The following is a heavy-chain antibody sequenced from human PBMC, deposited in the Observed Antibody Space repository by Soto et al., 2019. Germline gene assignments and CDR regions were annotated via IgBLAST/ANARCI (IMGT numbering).Heavy chain of an antibody. V-gene: IGHV4-34*01. J-gene: IGHJ5*02. CDR3: ARGCYYYDSSGYYGNWFDP. Sequence: QVQLQQWGAGLLKPSETLSLTCAVYGGSFSGYYWSWIRQPPGKGLEWIGEINHSGSTNYNPSLKSRVTISVDTSKNQFSLKLSSVTAADTAVYYWARGCYYYDSSGYYGNWFDPWGQGTLVTVSS. D-gene: IGHD3-22*01. CDR2: INHSGST. CDR1: GGSFSGYY.